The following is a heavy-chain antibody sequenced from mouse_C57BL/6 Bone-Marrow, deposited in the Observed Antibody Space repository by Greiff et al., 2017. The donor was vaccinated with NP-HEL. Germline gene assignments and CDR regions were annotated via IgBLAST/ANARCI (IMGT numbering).Heavy chain of an antibody. CDR3: ATIYYYGSSYWFAY. Sequence: QVQLQQPGAELVRPWTSVKLSCKASGYTFTSYWMHWVKQRPGQGLEWIGVIDPSDSYTNYNQKFKGKATLPVDTSSSTAYMQLSSLTSEDSAVYYCATIYYYGSSYWFAYWGQGTLVTVSA. J-gene: IGHJ3*01. CDR1: GYTFTSYW. D-gene: IGHD1-1*01. V-gene: IGHV1-59*01. CDR2: IDPSDSYT.